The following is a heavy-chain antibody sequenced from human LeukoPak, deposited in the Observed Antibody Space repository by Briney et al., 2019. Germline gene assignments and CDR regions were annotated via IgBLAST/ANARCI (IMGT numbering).Heavy chain of an antibody. CDR1: GDSVSSNIAA. J-gene: IGHJ5*02. Sequence: SQTLSLTSAISGDSVSSNIAAWSWIRQSPSRGLEWLGRTYYRSKWYNDYAVSVKSRVTINSDTSKNHFSLQLNSVTPDDTAVYYCARSDGSGKNWFDPWGQGTLVTVSS. V-gene: IGHV6-1*01. D-gene: IGHD3-22*01. CDR3: ARSDGSGKNWFDP. CDR2: TYYRSKWYN.